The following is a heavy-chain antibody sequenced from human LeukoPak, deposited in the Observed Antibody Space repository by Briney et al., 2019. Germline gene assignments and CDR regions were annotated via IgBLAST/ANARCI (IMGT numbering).Heavy chain of an antibody. V-gene: IGHV3-30*02. CDR2: IRYDGSNK. CDR1: GFTFSSYG. CDR3: AKDRYDDYYYYYMDV. Sequence: PGGSLRLSCAASGFTFSSYGMHWVRQAPSKGLEWVAFIRYDGSNKYYADSVKGRLTISRDNSKNTLYLQMNSLGAEDTAVYYCAKDRYDDYYYYYMDVWGKGTTVTVSS. J-gene: IGHJ6*03. D-gene: IGHD1-1*01.